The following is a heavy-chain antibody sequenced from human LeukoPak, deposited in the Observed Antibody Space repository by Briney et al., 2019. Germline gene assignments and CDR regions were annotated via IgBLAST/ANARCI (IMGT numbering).Heavy chain of an antibody. CDR2: MNPNSGNT. CDR3: ARSDYTGVGVDY. D-gene: IGHD1-26*01. Sequence: ASVKVSCKASGYTFTSYDINWVRQATGQGLEWMGWMNPNSGNTGYAQKFQGRVTITRNTSISTAYMELSSLRSEDSAVYYCARSDYTGVGVDYWGQGTLVTVSS. V-gene: IGHV1-8*03. CDR1: GYTFTSYD. J-gene: IGHJ4*02.